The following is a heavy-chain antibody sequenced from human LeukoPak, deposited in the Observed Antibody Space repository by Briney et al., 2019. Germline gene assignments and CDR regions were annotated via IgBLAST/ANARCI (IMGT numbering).Heavy chain of an antibody. D-gene: IGHD4-23*01. CDR3: AKIPDYGGNSGD. J-gene: IGHJ4*02. CDR1: GFTFSSYS. CDR2: ISSSSSYI. V-gene: IGHV3-21*01. Sequence: GGSLRLSCAASGFTFSSYSMNWVRQAPGKGLEWVSSISSSSSYIYYADSVKGRFTISRDNAKNSLYLQMNSLRAEDTAVYYCAKIPDYGGNSGDWGQGTLVTVSS.